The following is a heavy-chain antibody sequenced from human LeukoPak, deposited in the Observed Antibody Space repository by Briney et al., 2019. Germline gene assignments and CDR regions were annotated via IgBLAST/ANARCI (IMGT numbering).Heavy chain of an antibody. CDR1: FGSISGHY. CDR3: ARSWGNLYYFDY. CDR2: IYYSGST. D-gene: IGHD3-16*01. Sequence: PSETLSLTCTVSFGSISGHYWTWIRQPPGKGLEWLGYIYYSGSTNYNPSLKSRVTMSVDTSKNQFFLKLTSVTAADTAVYYCARSWGNLYYFDYWGQGALVTVSS. J-gene: IGHJ4*02. V-gene: IGHV4-59*08.